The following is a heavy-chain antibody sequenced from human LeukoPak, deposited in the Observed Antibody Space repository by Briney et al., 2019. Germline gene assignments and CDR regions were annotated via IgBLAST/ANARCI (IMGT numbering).Heavy chain of an antibody. J-gene: IGHJ4*02. V-gene: IGHV3-33*06. CDR1: GFTFSSYG. D-gene: IGHD3-10*01. CDR3: AKNGSGPSY. CDR2: IWYDGSNK. Sequence: GGPLRLSCAASGFTFSSYGMHWVRQAPGKGLEWVAVIWYDGSNKYYADSVKGRFTISRDNSKNTLYLQMNSLRAEDTAAYYCAKNGSGPSYWGQGTLVTVSS.